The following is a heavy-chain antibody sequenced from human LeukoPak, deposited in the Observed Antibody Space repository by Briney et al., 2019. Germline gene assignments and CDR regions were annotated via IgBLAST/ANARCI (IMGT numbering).Heavy chain of an antibody. CDR2: INSDGTNI. Sequence: GGSLRLSCSASGFTFSSNAMSWVRQAPGKGLEWVSRINSDGTNIRYADSVKGRFTISRDNAKNTLYLQMNSLRAEDTAVYYCAADQNFKIDYWGQGTLLTVSS. CDR1: GFTFSSNA. CDR3: AADQNFKIDY. J-gene: IGHJ4*02. V-gene: IGHV3-74*01.